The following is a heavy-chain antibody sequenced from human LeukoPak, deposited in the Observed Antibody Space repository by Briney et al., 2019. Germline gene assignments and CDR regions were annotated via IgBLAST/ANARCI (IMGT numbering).Heavy chain of an antibody. V-gene: IGHV4-59*01. CDR1: GGSIRSYY. CDR2: IYYSGST. Sequence: SETLSLTCTVSGGSIRSYYWSWIRQPPGKGMEWIGFIYYSGSTNYNPSLKSRVTISVDTSKNQFSLRLSSVTAADTAVYYCASPGIVAAGTDRGFDYWGQGTLVTVSS. CDR3: ASPGIVAAGTDRGFDY. D-gene: IGHD6-13*01. J-gene: IGHJ4*02.